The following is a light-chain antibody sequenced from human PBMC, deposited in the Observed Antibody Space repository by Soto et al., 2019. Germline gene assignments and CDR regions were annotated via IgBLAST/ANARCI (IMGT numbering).Light chain of an antibody. V-gene: IGKV3-20*01. CDR2: GAS. CDR3: QHFGSYRT. J-gene: IGKJ4*01. Sequence: IVLTQSPGTLSLSPWERATLSCRASQSVSSSYLAWYQQKPGQAPRLLIYGASSRATGIPDRFSGRGSGTDFTLTTSRLEPEDFAVYYCQHFGSYRTCGRGTKVDIX. CDR1: QSVSSSY.